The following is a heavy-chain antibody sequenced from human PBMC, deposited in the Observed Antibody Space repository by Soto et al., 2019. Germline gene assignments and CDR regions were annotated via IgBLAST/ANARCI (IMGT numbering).Heavy chain of an antibody. J-gene: IGHJ4*02. Sequence: PSETLSLTCAVYGGSFSGYYWSWIRQPPGKGLEWIGEINHSGSTNYNPSLKSRVTISVDTSKNQFSLKLSSVTAADTAVSYCARVLSDVATAMVQGIFDYWGQGTLVTVSS. D-gene: IGHD5-18*01. CDR1: GGSFSGYY. CDR2: INHSGST. CDR3: ARVLSDVATAMVQGIFDY. V-gene: IGHV4-34*01.